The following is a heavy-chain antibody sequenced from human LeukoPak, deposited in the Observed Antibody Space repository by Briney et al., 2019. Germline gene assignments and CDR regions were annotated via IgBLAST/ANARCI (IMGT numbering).Heavy chain of an antibody. V-gene: IGHV1-69*05. D-gene: IGHD3-22*01. CDR1: GYTFTDYY. J-gene: IGHJ3*02. Sequence: SVKVSCKVSGYTFTDYYMHWVQQAPGKGLEWMGRIIPIFGTANYAQKFQGRVTITTDESTSTAYMELSSLRSEDTAVYYCARARGITMTSAAFDIWGQGTMVTVSS. CDR2: IIPIFGTA. CDR3: ARARGITMTSAAFDI.